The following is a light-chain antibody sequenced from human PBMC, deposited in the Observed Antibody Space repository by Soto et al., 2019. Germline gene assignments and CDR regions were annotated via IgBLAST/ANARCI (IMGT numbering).Light chain of an antibody. CDR3: QKYNNWPPIT. V-gene: IGKV3-20*01. CDR2: GAS. J-gene: IGKJ5*01. Sequence: EIVLTQSPGTLSVSPGERATLSCRASQSVSSSYLAWYQQKPGQAPRLLIYGASSRATGIPDRFRGSGSGTDFTLTISRLEPEDFAVYYCQKYNNWPPITFGQGTRLEI. CDR1: QSVSSSY.